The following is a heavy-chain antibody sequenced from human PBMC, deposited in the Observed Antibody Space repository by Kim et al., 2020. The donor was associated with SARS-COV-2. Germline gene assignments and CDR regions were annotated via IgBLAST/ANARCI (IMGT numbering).Heavy chain of an antibody. J-gene: IGHJ4*01. CDR2: ISGSGGST. V-gene: IGHV3-23*01. D-gene: IGHD6-19*01. CDR1: AFRFSTYA. CDR3: TNSGYNSGWQQNFDF. Sequence: GGSLRLSCAASAFRFSTYAMNWVRQAPGKGLEWVSGISGSGGSTYYADSVKGRFTISRDNSKNTLYLQMNSLRAEDTAAYFCTNSGYNSGWQQNFDFWG.